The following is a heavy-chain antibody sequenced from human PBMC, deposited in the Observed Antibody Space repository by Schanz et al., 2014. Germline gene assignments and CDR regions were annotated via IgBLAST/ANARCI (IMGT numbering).Heavy chain of an antibody. V-gene: IGHV1-3*01. Sequence: QVQLVQSGAEVKKPGASVKVSCKASGYSFISHAIHWVRQAPGQRLEWMGWINAANGNTRYSQKFQGRVTITRDTSASTAYMELSSLRSEDTAMYYCATMWGYCTATACQILEVLDVWGQGTMVTVS. CDR2: INAANGNT. CDR1: GYSFISHA. J-gene: IGHJ3*01. D-gene: IGHD2-8*02. CDR3: ATMWGYCTATACQILEVLDV.